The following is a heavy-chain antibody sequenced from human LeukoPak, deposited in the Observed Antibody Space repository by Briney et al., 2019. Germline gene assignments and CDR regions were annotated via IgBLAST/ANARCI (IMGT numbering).Heavy chain of an antibody. Sequence: GGSLRLSCAASGFTFSSYGMHWVRQAPGKGLEWVAVIWYDGSNKYYAGSVKGRFTISRDNSKNTLYLQMNSLRAEDTAVYYCARVHVVVAATTTVGGGFDYWGQGTLVTVSS. CDR2: IWYDGSNK. J-gene: IGHJ4*02. V-gene: IGHV3-33*01. CDR3: ARVHVVVAATTTVGGGFDY. CDR1: GFTFSSYG. D-gene: IGHD2-15*01.